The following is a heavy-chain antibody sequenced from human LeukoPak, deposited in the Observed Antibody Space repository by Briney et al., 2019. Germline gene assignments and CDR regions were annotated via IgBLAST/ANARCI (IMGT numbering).Heavy chain of an antibody. CDR1: GFTVSSNY. J-gene: IGHJ6*03. CDR3: ATINHLQFDWLSNRYYYYYMDV. V-gene: IGHV3-53*01. Sequence: GGSLRLSCAASGFTVSSNYMSWVRQAPGKGLEWVSVIYSGGSTYYADSVKGRFTISRDNSKNTLYLQMNSLRAEDTAVYYCATINHLQFDWLSNRYYYYYMDVWGKGTTVTISS. D-gene: IGHD3-9*01. CDR2: IYSGGST.